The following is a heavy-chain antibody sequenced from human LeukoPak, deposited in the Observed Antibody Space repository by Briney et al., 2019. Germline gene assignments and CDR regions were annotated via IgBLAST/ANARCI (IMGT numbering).Heavy chain of an antibody. J-gene: IGHJ4*02. CDR3: AAINYFY. CDR1: GFTFSSSA. D-gene: IGHD3-10*01. Sequence: GGSLRLSCAASGFTFSSSAMHWVRQAPGKGLEWVSVIYSGGSTYYADSVKGRFTISRDNSKNTLYLQMNSLRAEDTAVYYCAAINYFYWGQGTLVTVSS. V-gene: IGHV3-66*01. CDR2: IYSGGST.